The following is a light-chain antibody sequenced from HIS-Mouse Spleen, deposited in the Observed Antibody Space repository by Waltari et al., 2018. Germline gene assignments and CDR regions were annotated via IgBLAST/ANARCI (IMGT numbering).Light chain of an antibody. V-gene: IGLV1-40*01. CDR3: QSYDSSLSGSV. CDR1: SPHIWAGYD. J-gene: IGLJ3*02. Sequence: QSVLTQPPSVSGAPGQRVPIPCTWSSPHIWAGYDVHWYQQLPGTAPKLLIYGNSNRPSGVPDRFSGSKSGTSASLAITGLQAEDEADYYCQSYDSSLSGSVFGGGTKLTVL. CDR2: GNS.